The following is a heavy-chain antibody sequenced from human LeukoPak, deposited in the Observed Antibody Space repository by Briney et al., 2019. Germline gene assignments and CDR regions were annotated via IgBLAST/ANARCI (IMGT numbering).Heavy chain of an antibody. V-gene: IGHV7-4-1*02. CDR2: INTNTGNP. J-gene: IGHJ5*02. Sequence: GASVKVSCKASGYTFTSYAMNWVRQAPGQGFEWMGWINTNTGNPTYAQGFTGRFVFSLDTSVSTAYLQISSLKAEDTAVYYCARDRLAAAITGFDPWGQGTLVTVSS. CDR1: GYTFTSYA. CDR3: ARDRLAAAITGFDP. D-gene: IGHD6-13*01.